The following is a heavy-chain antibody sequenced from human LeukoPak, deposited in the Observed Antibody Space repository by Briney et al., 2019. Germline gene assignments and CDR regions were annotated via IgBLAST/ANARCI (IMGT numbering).Heavy chain of an antibody. CDR3: ARGGRVVVIDDAFDI. J-gene: IGHJ3*02. CDR2: IYPGDSDT. Sequence: GESLKISCKGSGYSFTSYWIGWVRQMPGKGLEWMGIIYPGDSDTRYSLSFQGQVTISADKSISTAYLQWSSLKASDTAMYYCARGGRVVVIDDAFDIWGQGTMVTVSS. CDR1: GYSFTSYW. D-gene: IGHD3-22*01. V-gene: IGHV5-51*01.